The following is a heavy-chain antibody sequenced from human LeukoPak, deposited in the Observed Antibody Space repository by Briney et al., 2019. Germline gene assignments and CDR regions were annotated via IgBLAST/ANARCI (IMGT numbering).Heavy chain of an antibody. CDR2: ISYDGSNK. CDR1: GFTFSSYG. Sequence: GRSLRLSCAASGFTFSSYGMHWVRQAPGKGLEWMAVISYDGSNKYYADSVKGRFTISRDNSKNTLYLQMNSLRAEDTAVYYCAKDSKPYPYYYDSSGYCGDWGQGTLVTVSS. V-gene: IGHV3-30*18. CDR3: AKDSKPYPYYYDSSGYCGD. J-gene: IGHJ4*02. D-gene: IGHD3-22*01.